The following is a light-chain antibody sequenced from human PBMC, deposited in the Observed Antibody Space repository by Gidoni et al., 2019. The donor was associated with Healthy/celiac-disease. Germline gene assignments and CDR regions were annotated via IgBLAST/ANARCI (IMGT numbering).Light chain of an antibody. Sequence: AIRTTQSPSSFSASTGDRVTITCGASQGISSYLAWYQQKPGKAPKLLIYAASTLQSGVPSRFSGSVSGTDFTLTISCLQSEDFATYYCQQYYSYPRTFGQGTKVEIK. CDR1: QGISSY. CDR2: AAS. CDR3: QQYYSYPRT. J-gene: IGKJ1*01. V-gene: IGKV1-8*01.